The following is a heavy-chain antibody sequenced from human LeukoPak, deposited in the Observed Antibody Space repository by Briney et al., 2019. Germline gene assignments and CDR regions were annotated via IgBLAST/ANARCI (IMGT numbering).Heavy chain of an antibody. CDR3: ARATVRGVEIDY. Sequence: VASVKVSCKASGYTFTDYYIRWLRLAPGQGLEWMGWINPNSGGAIYAQNFQGRVTMTRDTSISTAYMELRSDDTAVYYCARATVRGVEIDYWGQGTLVTVSS. D-gene: IGHD3-10*01. V-gene: IGHV1-2*02. CDR1: GYTFTDYY. CDR2: INPNSGGA. J-gene: IGHJ4*02.